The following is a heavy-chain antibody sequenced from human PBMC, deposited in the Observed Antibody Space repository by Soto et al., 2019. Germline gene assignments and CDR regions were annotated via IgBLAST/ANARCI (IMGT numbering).Heavy chain of an antibody. Sequence: QVQLVQSGAEVKKPGASVKVACKTSGYTFSSYDINWVRQGTGQGLEWMGWISTQSGNKGYAQKFQGRITMTRDTSISTAYMELSSLRADDTALDYCARTNGDLDYWGQGTLVTVSS. V-gene: IGHV1-8*01. CDR3: ARTNGDLDY. CDR1: GYTFSSYD. J-gene: IGHJ4*02. CDR2: ISTQSGNK. D-gene: IGHD4-17*01.